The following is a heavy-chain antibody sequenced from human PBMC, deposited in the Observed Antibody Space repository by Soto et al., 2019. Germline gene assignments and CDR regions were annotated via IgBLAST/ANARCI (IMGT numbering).Heavy chain of an antibody. J-gene: IGHJ6*02. V-gene: IGHV3-48*02. CDR2: ISSSSSTI. CDR3: ARDPFSGRLSCYYAMDV. Sequence: GGSLRLSCAASGFTFSSYSMNWFRQAPGKGLEWVSYISSSSSTIYYADSVKGRFTISRDNAKNSLYLQMNSLRDEDTAVYYCARDPFSGRLSCYYAMDVWGQGTTVTVSS. CDR1: GFTFSSYS. D-gene: IGHD6-19*01.